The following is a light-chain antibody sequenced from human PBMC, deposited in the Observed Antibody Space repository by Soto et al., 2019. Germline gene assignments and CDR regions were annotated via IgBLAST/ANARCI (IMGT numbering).Light chain of an antibody. CDR1: QTVRNNY. CDR3: QQFSSYPLT. J-gene: IGKJ4*01. V-gene: IGKV3-20*01. Sequence: ESVLTQSPGTLSLSPGERATLSCRASQTVRNNYLAWYQQKPGQAPRLLIYDASSRATGIPDRFSGGGSGTDFTLTISRLEPEEFAVYYCQQFSSYPLTFGGGTKVEIK. CDR2: DAS.